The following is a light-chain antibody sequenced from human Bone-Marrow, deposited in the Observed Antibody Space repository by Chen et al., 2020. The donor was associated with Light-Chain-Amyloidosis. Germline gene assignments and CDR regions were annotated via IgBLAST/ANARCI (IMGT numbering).Light chain of an antibody. CDR1: NIGSTS. Sequence: YVLTQPSSVSVAPGQTATIACGGNNIGSTSVHGYQQTPGQAPLLVVYDDSDRPSGIPERLSGSTSGNTATLTISRVEAGDEADYYCQVWDRSSDRPVFGGGTKLTVL. CDR3: QVWDRSSDRPV. J-gene: IGLJ3*02. CDR2: DDS. V-gene: IGLV3-21*02.